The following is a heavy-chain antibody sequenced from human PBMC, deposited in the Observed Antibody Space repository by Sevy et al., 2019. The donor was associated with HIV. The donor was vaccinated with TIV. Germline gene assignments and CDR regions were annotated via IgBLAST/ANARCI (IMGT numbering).Heavy chain of an antibody. CDR1: GFTFSTYA. D-gene: IGHD2-8*02. J-gene: IGHJ3*02. CDR3: ARDLVLSTFDI. V-gene: IGHV3-33*01. Sequence: GGSLRLTCAASGFTFSTYAMHWVRQAPGKGLEWVALLWYDGSNKYYAVSVKGRFTISRDNSKNTLYLQMNSLRAEDTAVYYCARDLVLSTFDIWGQGTMVTVSS. CDR2: LWYDGSNK.